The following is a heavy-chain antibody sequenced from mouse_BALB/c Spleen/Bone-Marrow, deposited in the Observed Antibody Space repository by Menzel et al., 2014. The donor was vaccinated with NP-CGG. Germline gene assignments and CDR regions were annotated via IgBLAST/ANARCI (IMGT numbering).Heavy chain of an antibody. CDR1: GFTFSSFG. CDR2: IGSGSSTI. V-gene: IGHV5-17*02. CDR3: ARYGYYDAMDY. Sequence: DVQLVESGGGLVQPGGSRKLSCAASGFTFSSFGMHWVRQAPEKGLEWVAYIGSGSSTIYYADTVKGRFTISRDNPKNTLFLQMTSLRSEDTAMYYCARYGYYDAMDYWGQGTSVTVSS. J-gene: IGHJ4*01. D-gene: IGHD2-2*01.